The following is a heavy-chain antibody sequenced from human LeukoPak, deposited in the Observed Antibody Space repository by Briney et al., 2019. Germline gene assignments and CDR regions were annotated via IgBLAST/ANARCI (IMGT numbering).Heavy chain of an antibody. CDR2: INPNSGGT. J-gene: IGHJ3*02. V-gene: IGHV1-2*06. Sequence: ASVKVSCKASGYTFTGYYMRWVRQAPGQGLEWMGRINPNSGGTNYAQKFQGRVTMTRDTSISTAYMELSRLRSDDTAVYYCARESYDYVWGSYRYAFDIWGQGTMVTVSS. CDR1: GYTFTGYY. D-gene: IGHD3-16*02. CDR3: ARESYDYVWGSYRYAFDI.